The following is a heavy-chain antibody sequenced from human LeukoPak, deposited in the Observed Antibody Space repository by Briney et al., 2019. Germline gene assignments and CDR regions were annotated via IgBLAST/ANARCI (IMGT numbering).Heavy chain of an antibody. CDR3: ARVGTAWNVDGFYYFDQ. D-gene: IGHD1-1*01. CDR1: GYTFTYHD. J-gene: IGHJ4*02. CDR2: MNPNSGNT. Sequence: ASVKVSCKASGYTFTYHDINWVRQATGQGLEWMGWMNPNSGNTGYAQKFQGRVTMTRNTSKSTVYMELNSLRSEDTAVYYCARVGTAWNVDGFYYFDQWGQGTLVTVSS. V-gene: IGHV1-8*01.